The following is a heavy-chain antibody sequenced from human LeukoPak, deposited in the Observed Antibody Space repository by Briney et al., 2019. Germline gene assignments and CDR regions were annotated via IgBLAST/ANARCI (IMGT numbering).Heavy chain of an antibody. D-gene: IGHD3-10*01. CDR3: ARDRYTMVRGVKVRFFFDP. CDR2: INPNSGGT. J-gene: IGHJ5*02. V-gene: IGHV1-2*04. CDR1: GYTFTGYY. Sequence: ASVKVSCKASGYTFTGYYMHWVRQAPGQGLEWMGWINPNSGGTNYAQKFQGWVTMTRDTSISTAYMELSRLRSDDTAVYYCARDRYTMVRGVKVRFFFDPWGQGTLVTVSS.